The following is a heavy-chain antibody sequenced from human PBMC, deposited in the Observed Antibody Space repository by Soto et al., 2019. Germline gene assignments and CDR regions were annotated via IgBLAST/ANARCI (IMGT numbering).Heavy chain of an antibody. V-gene: IGHV1-18*04. D-gene: IGHD6-19*01. CDR3: ARDVGGEQWLVFYYYYGMDV. CDR1: SYTFTSYG. CDR2: ISAYNGNT. Sequence: QVQLVQSGAEVKKPGASVKVSCKASSYTFTSYGISWVRQAPGQGLEWMGWISAYNGNTNYAQKLQGRVTMTTDTSTSTAYMELRSLRSDDTAVYYCARDVGGEQWLVFYYYYGMDVWGQGTTVTVSS. J-gene: IGHJ6*02.